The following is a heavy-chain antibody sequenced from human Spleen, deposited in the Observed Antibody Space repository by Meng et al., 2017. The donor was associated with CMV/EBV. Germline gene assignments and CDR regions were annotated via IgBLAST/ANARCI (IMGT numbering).Heavy chain of an antibody. Sequence: GSLRLSCAASGFTVSSNYMSWVRQPPGKGLEWIGEINHSGSTYYNPSLKSRVTISVDTSKNQFSLKLSSVTAADTAVYYCARDQSLVPADPYNWFDPWGQGTLVTVSS. CDR3: ARDQSLVPADPYNWFDP. J-gene: IGHJ5*02. CDR1: GFTVSSNY. CDR2: INHSGST. D-gene: IGHD2-2*01. V-gene: IGHV4-34*01.